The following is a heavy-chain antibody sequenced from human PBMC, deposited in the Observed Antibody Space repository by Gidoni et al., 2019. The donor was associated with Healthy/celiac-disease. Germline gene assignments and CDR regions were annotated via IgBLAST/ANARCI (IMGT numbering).Heavy chain of an antibody. CDR1: GGSISSSSYY. D-gene: IGHD4-17*01. Sequence: QLQLQESGPGLVKPSETLSLTCTVSGGSISSSSYYWGWIRQPPGKGLEWVGSIYYSGSTYYNPSLKSRGNISVDTSKNQFSLKLSSVTAADTAGYYCARGGEGPYGDQPLFDYWGQGTLVTVSS. V-gene: IGHV4-39*07. CDR2: IYYSGST. CDR3: ARGGEGPYGDQPLFDY. J-gene: IGHJ4*02.